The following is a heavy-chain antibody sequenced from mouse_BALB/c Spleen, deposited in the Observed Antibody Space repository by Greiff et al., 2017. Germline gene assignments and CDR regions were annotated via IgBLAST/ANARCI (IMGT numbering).Heavy chain of an antibody. CDR2: ISSGGSYT. Sequence: EVQRVESGGGLVKPGGSLKLSCAASGFTFSSYAMSWVRQTPEKRLEWVATISSGGSYTYYPDSVKGRFTISRDNAKNNLYLQMSSLKSEDTAMYYCARGRYDDAMDYWGQGTSVTVSS. CDR1: GFTFSSYA. D-gene: IGHD2-14*01. CDR3: ARGRYDDAMDY. V-gene: IGHV5-6*01. J-gene: IGHJ4*01.